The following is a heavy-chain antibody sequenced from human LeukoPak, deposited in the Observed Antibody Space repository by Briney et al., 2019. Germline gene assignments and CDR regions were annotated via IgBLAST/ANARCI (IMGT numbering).Heavy chain of an antibody. CDR2: IYTSGST. Sequence: SQTLSLTCTVSGGSISSGSYYWSWIRQPAGKGLEWIGRIYTSGSTNYNPYLKSRVTISVDTSKNQFSLKLSSVTAADTAVYYCARLEYSSGWYPGSGAFDIWGQETMVTVSS. J-gene: IGHJ3*02. V-gene: IGHV4-61*02. D-gene: IGHD6-19*01. CDR3: ARLEYSSGWYPGSGAFDI. CDR1: GGSISSGSYY.